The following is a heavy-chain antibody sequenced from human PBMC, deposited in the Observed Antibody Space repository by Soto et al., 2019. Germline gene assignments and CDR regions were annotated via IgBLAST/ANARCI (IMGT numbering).Heavy chain of an antibody. D-gene: IGHD3-3*01. J-gene: IGHJ3*02. CDR1: GFTFGTYA. CDR3: VKDFYHDFWRGQGGAFDI. V-gene: IGHV3-30*18. Sequence: QVQLVESGGGVVQPGRSLRLSCAASGFTFGTYAMHWVRQAPGKGLEWVAIISSDGSNKDYAESVKGRITISRDNSQIKLYLQVNSVRVEYPDVYYCVKDFYHDFWRGQGGAFDIRGQGTKVTVSS. CDR2: ISSDGSNK.